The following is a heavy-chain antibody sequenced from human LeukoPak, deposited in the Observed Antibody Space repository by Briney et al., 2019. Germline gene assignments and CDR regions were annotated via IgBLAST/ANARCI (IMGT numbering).Heavy chain of an antibody. CDR1: GGSISSYY. D-gene: IGHD6-19*01. Sequence: SETLSLTCTVSGGSISSYYWSWIRQPPEKGLEWIGEIYHSGSTNYNPSLKSRVTISVDKSKNQFSLKLSSVTAADTAVYYCARYDVGWYYFDYWGQGTLVTVSS. CDR3: ARYDVGWYYFDY. V-gene: IGHV4-59*12. J-gene: IGHJ4*02. CDR2: IYHSGST.